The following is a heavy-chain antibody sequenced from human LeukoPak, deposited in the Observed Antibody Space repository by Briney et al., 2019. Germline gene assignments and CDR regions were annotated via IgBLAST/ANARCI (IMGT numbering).Heavy chain of an antibody. CDR1: GGSFSGYY. D-gene: IGHD6-13*01. CDR3: ARDQTRSSWRGRGAFDI. CDR2: INHSGST. J-gene: IGHJ3*02. V-gene: IGHV4-34*01. Sequence: SETLSLTCAVYGGSFSGYYWSWIRQPPGKGLEWIGEINHSGSTNYNPSLKSRVTISVDTSKNQFSLKLSSVTAADTAVYYCARDQTRSSWRGRGAFDIWGQGTMVTVSS.